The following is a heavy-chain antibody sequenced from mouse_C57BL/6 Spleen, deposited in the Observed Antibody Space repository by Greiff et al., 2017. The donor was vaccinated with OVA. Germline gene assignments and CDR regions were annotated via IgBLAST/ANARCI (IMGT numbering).Heavy chain of an antibody. J-gene: IGHJ2*01. CDR2: IWSGGST. V-gene: IGHV2-2*01. CDR1: GFSLTSYG. D-gene: IGHD2-3*01. Sequence: VKVVESGPGLVQPSQSLSITCTVSGFSLTSYGVHWVRQSPGKGLEWLGVIWSGGSTDYNAAFISRLSISKDNSKSQVFFKMNSLQADDTAIYYCARDLGDGYYYFDYWGQGTTLTVSS. CDR3: ARDLGDGYYYFDY.